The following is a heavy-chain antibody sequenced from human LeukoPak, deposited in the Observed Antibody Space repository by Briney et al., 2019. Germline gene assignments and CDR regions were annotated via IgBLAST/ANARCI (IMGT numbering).Heavy chain of an antibody. CDR3: ARDFDVEMATLGDGY. CDR1: GLTFSSYS. D-gene: IGHD5-24*01. V-gene: IGHV3-21*01. CDR2: ISSSSSYI. Sequence: GGSLRLSCAASGLTFSSYSMNWVRQAPGKGLEWVSSISSSSSYIYYADSVKGRFTISRDNAKNSLYLQMNSLRDEERAVYYCARDFDVEMATLGDGYWGQGTLVTVSS. J-gene: IGHJ4*02.